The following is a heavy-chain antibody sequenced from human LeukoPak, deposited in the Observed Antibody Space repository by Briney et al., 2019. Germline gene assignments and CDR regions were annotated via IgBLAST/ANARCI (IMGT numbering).Heavy chain of an antibody. CDR2: VSGDGSST. V-gene: IGHV3-74*01. J-gene: IGHJ4*02. Sequence: PGGSLSLSCTASGFTFSSYWMHWVRQAPGKGLVWVSRVSGDGSSTNYADSVKGRFTISRDNAKNTLYLQMSSLRAEDTALYYCARASNRNSINFDYWGQGILVTVSS. CDR3: ARASNRNSINFDY. D-gene: IGHD1-1*01. CDR1: GFTFSSYW.